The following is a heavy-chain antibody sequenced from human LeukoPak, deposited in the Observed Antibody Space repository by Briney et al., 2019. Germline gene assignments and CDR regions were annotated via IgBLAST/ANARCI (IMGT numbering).Heavy chain of an antibody. CDR1: KFIFSSHW. CDR3: AKDRSSLTIVVVIVSYYFDY. V-gene: IGHV3-7*01. CDR2: IKQDGSEK. D-gene: IGHD3-22*01. J-gene: IGHJ4*02. Sequence: GGSLRPSCEASKFIFSSHWMTWVRQAPGKGLEWVANIKQDGSEKYYVDSVKGRFTISRDNSKNTLYLQMNSLRAEDTAVYYCAKDRSSLTIVVVIVSYYFDYWGQGTLVTVSS.